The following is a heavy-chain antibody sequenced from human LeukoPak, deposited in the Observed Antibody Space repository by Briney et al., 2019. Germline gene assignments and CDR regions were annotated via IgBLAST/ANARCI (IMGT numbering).Heavy chain of an antibody. Sequence: ASVKVSCKASGYTFTSYGISWVRQAPGQGLEWMGWISAYNGDTNYAQKLQDRVTMTTDTSTSTAYMELRSLRSDDTAVYYCARAYSASIVVVPAAMSNYYYFYMDVWGKGTTVTVSS. CDR3: ARAYSASIVVVPAAMSNYYYFYMDV. CDR2: ISAYNGDT. CDR1: GYTFTSYG. D-gene: IGHD2-2*01. J-gene: IGHJ6*03. V-gene: IGHV1-18*01.